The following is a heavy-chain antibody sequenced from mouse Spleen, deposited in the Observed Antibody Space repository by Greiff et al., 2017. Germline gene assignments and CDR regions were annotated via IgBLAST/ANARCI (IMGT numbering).Heavy chain of an antibody. D-gene: IGHD2-13*01. CDR3: ARRNGDYHPWFAY. V-gene: IGHV5-17*01. CDR1: GFTFSDYG. CDR2: ISSGSSTI. Sequence: EVKLVESGGGLVKPGGSLKLSCAASGFTFSDYGMHWVRQAPEKGLEWVAYISSGSSTIYYADTVKGRFTISRDNAKNTLFLQMTSLRSEDTAMYYCARRNGDYHPWFAYWGQGTLVTVSA. J-gene: IGHJ3*01.